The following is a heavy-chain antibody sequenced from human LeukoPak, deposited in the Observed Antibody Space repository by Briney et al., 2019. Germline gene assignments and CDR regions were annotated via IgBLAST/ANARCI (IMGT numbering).Heavy chain of an antibody. V-gene: IGHV3-30*02. CDR2: IRYDGSNK. CDR1: GFTFSSYG. J-gene: IGHJ3*02. Sequence: GGSLRLSCAASGFTFSSYGMHWVRQAPGKGLEWVAFIRYDGSNKYYADSVKGRFTISRDNSKNTLYLQMNSLRAEDTAVYYCAKDSGSSGYYGAFDIWGQGTMVTVSS. CDR3: AKDSGSSGYYGAFDI. D-gene: IGHD3-22*01.